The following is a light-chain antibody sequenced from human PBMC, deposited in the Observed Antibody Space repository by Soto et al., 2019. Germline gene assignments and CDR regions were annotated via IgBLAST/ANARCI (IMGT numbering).Light chain of an antibody. CDR3: QQSYSTPYT. V-gene: IGKV3-15*01. CDR2: GAF. CDR1: QSVGST. Sequence: IVMTQSPATLSVSPGERATLSCRASQSVGSTVAWYQQKPGQAPRLLIYGAFARATGIPARFSGSGSGTEFTLTISSLQSEDFATYYCQQSYSTPYTFGQGTKLEIK. J-gene: IGKJ2*01.